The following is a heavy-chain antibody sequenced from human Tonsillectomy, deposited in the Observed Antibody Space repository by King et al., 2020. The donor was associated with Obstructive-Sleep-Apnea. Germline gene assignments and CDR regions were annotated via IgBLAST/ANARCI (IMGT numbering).Heavy chain of an antibody. D-gene: IGHD6-19*01. V-gene: IGHV3-30*18. Sequence: VQLVESGGGVVQPWRSLRLSCAASGFTFSSYDMHWVRQAPGKGLEWVAVISYDGSNKFYADSVKGRFTISRDNSKNTLYLQMNSLRAEDTAVYYCAKEPLYSSGWTSYYSYYGMDVWGQGTPVTVSS. J-gene: IGHJ6*02. CDR2: ISYDGSNK. CDR3: AKEPLYSSGWTSYYSYYGMDV. CDR1: GFTFSSYD.